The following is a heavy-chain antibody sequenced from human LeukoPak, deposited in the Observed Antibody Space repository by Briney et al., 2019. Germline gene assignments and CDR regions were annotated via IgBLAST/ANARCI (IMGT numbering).Heavy chain of an antibody. CDR3: ARRDGYFTFDY. Sequence: GGSLRLSCAASRFTFSSYAMHWVRQAPGKGLEYVSAISSNGGSTYYANSVKGRFTISRDNSKNTLYLQMGSLRAEDMAVYYCARRDGYFTFDYWGQGTLVTVSS. CDR1: RFTFSSYA. CDR2: ISSNGGST. J-gene: IGHJ4*02. V-gene: IGHV3-64*01. D-gene: IGHD5-24*01.